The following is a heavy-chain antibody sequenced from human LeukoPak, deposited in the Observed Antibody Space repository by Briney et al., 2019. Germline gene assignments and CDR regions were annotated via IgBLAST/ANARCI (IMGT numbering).Heavy chain of an antibody. CDR2: IYSSGNT. D-gene: IGHD5-24*01. Sequence: PSETLSLTCTVSGGSISGYYWTWVRQSPGKGLEWIGYIYSSGNTNYDPSLKSRVTISLDTSKKQFSLKLSSVPAADTAVYFCARGDTITLFWSFGYWGQGILVTVSS. CDR3: ARGDTITLFWSFGY. CDR1: GGSISGYY. J-gene: IGHJ4*02. V-gene: IGHV4-59*01.